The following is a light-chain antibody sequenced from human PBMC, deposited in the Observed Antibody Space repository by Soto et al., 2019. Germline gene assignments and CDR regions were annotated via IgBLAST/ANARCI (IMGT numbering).Light chain of an antibody. Sequence: EVVLTQSPGTLSLSPGERATLSCRASQSVSNNYFAWYQQKPGQAPRLLIFGSSDRATGIPERFSGSGSGTDFTLTISRLEPEDCAVYYCQQYGSSPPYTFGQGTKLEIK. J-gene: IGKJ2*01. CDR2: GSS. CDR3: QQYGSSPPYT. CDR1: QSVSNNY. V-gene: IGKV3-20*01.